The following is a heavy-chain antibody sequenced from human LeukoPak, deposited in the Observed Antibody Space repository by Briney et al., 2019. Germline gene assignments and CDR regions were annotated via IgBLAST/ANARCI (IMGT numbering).Heavy chain of an antibody. V-gene: IGHV3-73*01. CDR3: TRIAAAGTAIDY. D-gene: IGHD6-13*01. J-gene: IGHJ4*02. Sequence: PGGSLRLSCAASGFTFSGSAMHWVRQASGKGLEWVGRIRSKANSYATAYAASVKGRFTISRDDSKNPAYLQMNSLKTEDTAVYYCTRIAAAGTAIDYWGQGTLVTVSS. CDR2: IRSKANSYAT. CDR1: GFTFSGSA.